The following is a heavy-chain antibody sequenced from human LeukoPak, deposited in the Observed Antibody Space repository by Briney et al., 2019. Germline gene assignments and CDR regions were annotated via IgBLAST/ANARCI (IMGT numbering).Heavy chain of an antibody. V-gene: IGHV4-34*01. Sequence: PSETLSLTCTVSGGSISSYYWSWIRQPPGKGLEWIGEINHSGSTNYNPSLKSRVTISVDTSKNQFSLKLSSVTAADTAVYYCARGTGIDYWGQGTLVTVSS. CDR3: ARGTGIDY. CDR2: INHSGST. D-gene: IGHD3-10*01. J-gene: IGHJ4*02. CDR1: GGSISSYY.